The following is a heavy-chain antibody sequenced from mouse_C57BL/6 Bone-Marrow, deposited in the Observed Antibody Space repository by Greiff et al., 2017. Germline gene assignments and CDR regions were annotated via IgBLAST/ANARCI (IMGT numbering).Heavy chain of an antibody. V-gene: IGHV5-2*01. D-gene: IGHD2-1*01. J-gene: IGHJ1*03. Sequence: EVQLVESGGGLVQPGESLKLSCESNEYEFPSHDMSWVRKTPEKRLELVAAINSDGGSTYYPDTMERRFIISRDNTKKTLYLQMSSLRSEDTAWYYGARRGYCNYSYWYFDVWGTGTTVTVSS. CDR3: ARRGYCNYSYWYFDV. CDR2: INSDGGST. CDR1: EYEFPSHD.